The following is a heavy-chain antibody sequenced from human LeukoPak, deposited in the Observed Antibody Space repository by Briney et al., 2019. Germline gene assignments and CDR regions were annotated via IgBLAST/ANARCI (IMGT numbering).Heavy chain of an antibody. V-gene: IGHV3-21*01. CDR1: GFTFSSYS. J-gene: IGHJ4*02. CDR2: ISSSSSYI. D-gene: IGHD6-19*01. CDR3: ARDWDSSGPYYFDY. Sequence: GGSLRLSCAASGFTFSSYSMKWVRQAPGKGLEWVSSISSSSSYIYYADSVKGRFTISRDNAKNSLYLQMNSLRAEDTAVYYCARDWDSSGPYYFDYWGQGTLVTVSS.